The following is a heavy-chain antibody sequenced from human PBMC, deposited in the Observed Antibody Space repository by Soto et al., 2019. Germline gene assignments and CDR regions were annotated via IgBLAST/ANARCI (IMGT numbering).Heavy chain of an antibody. CDR2: IYYSVST. J-gene: IGHJ4*02. D-gene: IGHD6-19*01. CDR3: ARHVNLPLAGTGFES. V-gene: IGHV4-59*08. CDR1: GGSISSYY. Sequence: SETLSLTCSISGGSISSYYWSWIRQPPGKGLEWIGYIYYSVSTNYNPSLKSRVTISVDTSKNQFSLKLSSVTAADTAVYYCARHVNLPLAGTGFESWGRGTLVTVSS.